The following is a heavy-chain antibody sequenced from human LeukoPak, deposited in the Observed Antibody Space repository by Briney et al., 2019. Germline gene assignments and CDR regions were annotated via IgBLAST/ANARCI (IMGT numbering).Heavy chain of an antibody. CDR2: IGGTGSPI. CDR3: ARIGVTTGFDY. V-gene: IGHV3-11*04. D-gene: IGHD4-11*01. CDR1: AFTFGDYY. J-gene: IGHJ4*02. Sequence: GGSLRLSCTASAFTFGDYYMTWVRQASGKGLEWLSYIGGTGSPIYYADSLKGRFTISRDNAKKSLFLQMNSLRAEDTAIYYCARIGVTTGFDYWGPGTLVTVSS.